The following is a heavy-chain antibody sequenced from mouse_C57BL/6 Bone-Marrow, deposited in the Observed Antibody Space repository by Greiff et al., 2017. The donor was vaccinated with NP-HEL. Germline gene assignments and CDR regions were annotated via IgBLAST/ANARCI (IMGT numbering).Heavy chain of an antibody. CDR2: ISSGGSYT. CDR1: GFTFSSYG. CDR3: ASYYSNYVVAY. Sequence: DVQLVESGGDLVKPGGSLKLSCAASGFTFSSYGMSWVRQTPDKRLEWVATISSGGSYTYYPDSVKGRFTISRDNAKNTLYLQMSSLKSEDTAMYYCASYYSNYVVAYWGQGTLVTVSA. D-gene: IGHD2-5*01. J-gene: IGHJ3*01. V-gene: IGHV5-6*01.